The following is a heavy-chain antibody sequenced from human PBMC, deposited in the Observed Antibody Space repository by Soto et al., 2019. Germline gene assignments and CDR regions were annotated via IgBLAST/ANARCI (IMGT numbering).Heavy chain of an antibody. D-gene: IGHD3-16*02. Sequence: QVQLVQSGAEVKKPGSSVKVSCKASGGTFSSYAISWVRQAPGQGLEWMGGIIPIFGTANYAQKFQGRVTVTAYESTSTAYMELSSLRSEDTAVYYCSRAVGTMITFGGVIGYYFDYWGQGTLVTVSS. CDR3: SRAVGTMITFGGVIGYYFDY. CDR1: GGTFSSYA. CDR2: IIPIFGTA. J-gene: IGHJ4*02. V-gene: IGHV1-69*01.